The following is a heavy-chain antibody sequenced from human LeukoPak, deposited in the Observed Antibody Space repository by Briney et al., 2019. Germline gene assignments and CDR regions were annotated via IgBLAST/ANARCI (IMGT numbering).Heavy chain of an antibody. V-gene: IGHV3-21*01. CDR1: GFTFSSYS. J-gene: IGHJ4*02. Sequence: GGSLRLSCAASGFTFSSYSMNWVRQAPGKGLEWVSSISSSSSYIYYADSVKGRFTISRDNAKNSLYLQMNSLRAEDTAVYYCARDHVGATTSDNGGQGTLVTVSS. CDR3: ARDHVGATTSDN. CDR2: ISSSSSYI. D-gene: IGHD1-26*01.